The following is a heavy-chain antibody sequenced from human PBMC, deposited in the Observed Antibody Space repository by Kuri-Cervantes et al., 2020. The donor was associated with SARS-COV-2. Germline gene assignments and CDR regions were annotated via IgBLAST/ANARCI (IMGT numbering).Heavy chain of an antibody. J-gene: IGHJ6*03. V-gene: IGHV1-18*01. CDR1: GYTFTSYG. CDR2: ISAYNGNT. Sequence: GGSLRLSCKASGYTFTSYGISWVRQAPGQGLEWMGWISAYNGNTNYAQKLQGRVTMTTDTSTSTAYMELRGLRSDDTAVYYCARQNTTPQKHYYYYYMDVWGKGTTVTVSS. D-gene: IGHD1-1*01. CDR3: ARQNTTPQKHYYYYYMDV.